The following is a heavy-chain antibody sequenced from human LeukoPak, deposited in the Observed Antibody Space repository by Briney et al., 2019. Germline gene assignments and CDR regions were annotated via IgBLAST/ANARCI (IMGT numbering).Heavy chain of an antibody. CDR1: GGSISSGDYY. CDR2: IYYGGST. CDR3: ARDRGSGSPHWFDP. Sequence: SQTLSLTCTVSGGSISSGDYYWSWIRQPPGKGLEWIGYIYYGGSTSYNPSLKSRVIISVDTSKNQFSLKLSSVTAADTAVYYCARDRGSGSPHWFDPWGQGTLVTVSS. D-gene: IGHD3-10*01. J-gene: IGHJ5*02. V-gene: IGHV4-30-4*01.